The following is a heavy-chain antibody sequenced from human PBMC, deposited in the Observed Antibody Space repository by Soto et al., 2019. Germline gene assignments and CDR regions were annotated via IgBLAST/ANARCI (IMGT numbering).Heavy chain of an antibody. V-gene: IGHV4-39*01. CDR2: IYYSGST. J-gene: IGHJ5*02. Sequence: QLQLQESGPGLVKPSETLSLTCTVSGGSISSSSYYWGWIRQPPGKGLEWIGSIYYSGSTYYNPSLKSRVTISVDTSKNQFSLKLSSVTAADTAVYYCARLKHDGIRTGYSSGWAAGRLNWFDPWGQGTLVTVSS. CDR1: GGSISSSSYY. D-gene: IGHD6-19*01. CDR3: ARLKHDGIRTGYSSGWAAGRLNWFDP.